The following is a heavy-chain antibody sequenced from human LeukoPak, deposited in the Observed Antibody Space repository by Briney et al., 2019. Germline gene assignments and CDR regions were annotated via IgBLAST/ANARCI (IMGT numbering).Heavy chain of an antibody. V-gene: IGHV3-48*01. CDR3: ASSPLSRDGYNPIDY. J-gene: IGHJ4*02. CDR2: ISSSSSTI. CDR1: GFTFSSYS. D-gene: IGHD5-24*01. Sequence: GGSLRLSCAASGFTFSSYSMNWVRQAPGKGLEWVSYISSSSSTIYYADSVKGRFTISRDNAKNSLYLQMNSLRAEDTAVYYCASSPLSRDGYNPIDYWGQGTLVTVSS.